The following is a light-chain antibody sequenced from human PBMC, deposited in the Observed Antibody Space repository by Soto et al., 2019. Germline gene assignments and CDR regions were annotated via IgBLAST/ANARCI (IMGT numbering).Light chain of an antibody. V-gene: IGLV2-14*01. J-gene: IGLJ2*01. CDR1: RSDVGGYNY. CDR2: EVS. CDR3: SSYTSSSTPVV. Sequence: QSALTQPASVSGPPGQSITISCTGTRSDVGGYNYVSWYQQHPGKAPNLMIYEVSNRPSGVSNRFSGSKSGNTASLTISGLQAEDEADYYCSSYTSSSTPVVFGGGTKLTVL.